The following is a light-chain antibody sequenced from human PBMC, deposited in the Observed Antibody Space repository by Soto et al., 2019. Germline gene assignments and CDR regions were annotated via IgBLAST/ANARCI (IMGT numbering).Light chain of an antibody. V-gene: IGKV3-20*01. Sequence: EIVLTQSPGTLSLSPGERATLSCRASQSVSSSSLAWYQQKPGQAPRLLIYGASSRATGIPDRFSGSGSGTDFTLTIRRLESEDFAVYYCQQYGSSPQTFGQGTKVEI. CDR1: QSVSSSS. CDR2: GAS. CDR3: QQYGSSPQT. J-gene: IGKJ1*01.